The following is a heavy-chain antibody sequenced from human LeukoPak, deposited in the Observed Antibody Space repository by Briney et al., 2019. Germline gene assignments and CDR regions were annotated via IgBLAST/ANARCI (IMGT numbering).Heavy chain of an antibody. CDR3: AKVGGQLWFPGAYYYMDV. CDR1: GFTFSSYG. Sequence: GGSLRLSCAASGFTFSSYGMHWVRQAPGKGLEWVAFIRYDGSNQYYADSVKGRFTISRDNSKNTLYLQMNTLRAEDTAVYYCAKVGGQLWFPGAYYYMDVWGKGTTVTISS. J-gene: IGHJ6*03. V-gene: IGHV3-30*02. D-gene: IGHD5-18*01. CDR2: IRYDGSNQ.